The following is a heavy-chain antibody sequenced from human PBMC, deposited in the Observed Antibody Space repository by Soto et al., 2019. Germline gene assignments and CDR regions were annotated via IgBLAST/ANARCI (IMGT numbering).Heavy chain of an antibody. D-gene: IGHD2-21*01. V-gene: IGHV3-15*01. J-gene: IGHJ4*02. Sequence: PGGSLRLSCAASGFTFSNAWMSWVRQAPGKGLEWVGRIKSKTDGGTTDYAAPVKGRFTISRDDSKNTLYLQMNSLKTEDTAVYYCTTNALAYCGGDCYGYWGQGTLVTVSS. CDR2: IKSKTDGGTT. CDR1: GFTFSNAW. CDR3: TTNALAYCGGDCYGY.